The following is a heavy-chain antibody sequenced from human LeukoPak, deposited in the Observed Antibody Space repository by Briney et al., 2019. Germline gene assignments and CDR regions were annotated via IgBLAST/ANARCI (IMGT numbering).Heavy chain of an antibody. CDR1: GGSMSTYH. J-gene: IGHJ4*02. CDR2: IYYTGTT. V-gene: IGHV4-59*01. CDR3: ARGALGSGSAKSDY. D-gene: IGHD1-26*01. Sequence: SETLSLTCSVAGGSMSTYHWSWIRQPPGQTLEWIGYIYYTGTTQYNPSLKSRVTLSLDMSTNQFSLNLRSLTAADTAVYYCARGALGSGSAKSDYWGQGTLVIVSS.